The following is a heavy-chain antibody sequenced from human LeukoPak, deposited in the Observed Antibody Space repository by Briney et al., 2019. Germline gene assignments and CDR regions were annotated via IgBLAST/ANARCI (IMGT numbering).Heavy chain of an antibody. CDR3: ARAPRKGDGYNARGGFDY. V-gene: IGHV3-48*03. CDR1: GLTFSSYE. Sequence: GGSLRLSCAASGLTFSSYEMNWVRQAPGKGLEWVSYISSSGSTIYYADSVKGRFTISRDNAKNSLYLQMNSLRAEDTAVYYCARAPRKGDGYNARGGFDYWGQGTLVTVSS. D-gene: IGHD5-24*01. CDR2: ISSSGSTI. J-gene: IGHJ4*02.